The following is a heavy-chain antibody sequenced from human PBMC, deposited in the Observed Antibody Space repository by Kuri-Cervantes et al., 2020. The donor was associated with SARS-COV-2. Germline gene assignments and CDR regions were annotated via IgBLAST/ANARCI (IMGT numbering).Heavy chain of an antibody. D-gene: IGHD2-15*01. V-gene: IGHV1-18*01. J-gene: IGHJ4*02. Sequence: ASVKVSCKASGYTFTSYGISWVRQAPGQGLEWMGWISAYNGNTNYAQKLQGRVTMTTDTSTSKAYMELRSLRSEDAAVYYCALDIVVVVAATPGGDYWGQGTLVTVSS. CDR3: ALDIVVVVAATPGGDY. CDR2: ISAYNGNT. CDR1: GYTFTSYG.